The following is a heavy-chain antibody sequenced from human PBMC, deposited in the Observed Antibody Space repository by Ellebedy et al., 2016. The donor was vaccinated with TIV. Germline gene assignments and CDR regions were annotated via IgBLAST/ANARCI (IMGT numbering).Heavy chain of an antibody. D-gene: IGHD2-15*01. V-gene: IGHV3-23*01. CDR3: AKDRDLYCSGGSCYSFDY. J-gene: IGHJ4*02. CDR1: GFTFSSYA. CDR2: ISGSGGST. Sequence: GGSLRLSXAASGFTFSSYAMSWVRQAPGKGLEWVSAISGSGGSTYYADSVKGRFTISRDNSKNTLYLQMNSLRAEDTAVYYCAKDRDLYCSGGSCYSFDYWGQGTLVTVSS.